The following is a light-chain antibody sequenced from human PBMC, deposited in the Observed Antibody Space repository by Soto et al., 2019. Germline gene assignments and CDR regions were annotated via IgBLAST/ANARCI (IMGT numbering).Light chain of an antibody. CDR3: QQRSNWPLVT. J-gene: IGKJ3*01. CDR1: QSVSSY. V-gene: IGKV3-11*01. CDR2: DAS. Sequence: EIVLTQSPATLSSSPGERATLSCRASQSVSSYLAWYQQKPGQPPRLLIYDASNRATGIPARFSGSGSGTDFTLTISSLETEDFAVYYCQQRSNWPLVTFGPGTRVDV.